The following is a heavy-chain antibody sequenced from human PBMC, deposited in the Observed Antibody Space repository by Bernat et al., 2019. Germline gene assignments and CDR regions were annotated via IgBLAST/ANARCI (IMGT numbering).Heavy chain of an antibody. J-gene: IGHJ4*02. V-gene: IGHV3-74*01. Sequence: EVQLVESGGGLVQPGGSLRLSCAASGFTFSSYWMHWVRQAPGKGLVWVSRINSDGSSPSYADSVKGRFTISRDNAKNTLYLQMNSLKAEDTAVYYCARAVRCSGGSCYYVFDYWGQGTLVTVSS. CDR1: GFTFSSYW. CDR2: INSDGSSP. CDR3: ARAVRCSGGSCYYVFDY. D-gene: IGHD2-15*01.